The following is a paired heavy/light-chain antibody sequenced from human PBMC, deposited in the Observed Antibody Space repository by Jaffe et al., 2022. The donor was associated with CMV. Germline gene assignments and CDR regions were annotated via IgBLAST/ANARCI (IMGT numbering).Light chain of an antibody. J-gene: IGKJ2*01. V-gene: IGKV2-30*02. CDR3: MQGTHWPYA. Sequence: DVVMSQSPVSLPVTLGQPASISCRPSESLVHGDGNTYLNWFHQRPGQSPRRLIYKVSNRDSGVPDRFSGSGSGSDFTLKISRVEAEDVGVYYCMQGTHWPYAFGQGTKLEIK. CDR1: ESLVHGDGNTY. CDR2: KVS.
Heavy chain of an antibody. J-gene: IGHJ4*02. CDR2: ISLDSDRI. CDR1: GFTFDEYA. CDR3: GKDLLPGGLGL. D-gene: IGHD2-15*01. V-gene: IGHV3-9*01. Sequence: EVKLVESGGGLVQPGRSLRLSCAASGFTFDEYAMHWVRLAPGKGLEWVASISLDSDRIAHADSVKGRFTISKDNAKTSLYLQMNSLRPEDTALYYCGKDLLPGGLGLWGQGTLVIVSS.